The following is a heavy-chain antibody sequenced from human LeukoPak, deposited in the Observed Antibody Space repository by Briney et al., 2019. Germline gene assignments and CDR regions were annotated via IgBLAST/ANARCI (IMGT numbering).Heavy chain of an antibody. J-gene: IGHJ3*01. CDR2: ISSSSSYI. CDR3: ARVTRNSGVFDV. Sequence: PGGSLRLSCAASGCTFSSYSMNWVRQAPGKGLEWVSSISSSSSYIYYADSVKGRFTISRDNAKNSLYLQMNSLRAEDTAVYYCARVTRNSGVFDVWGQGTMVTVSS. CDR1: GCTFSSYS. V-gene: IGHV3-21*01. D-gene: IGHD1-14*01.